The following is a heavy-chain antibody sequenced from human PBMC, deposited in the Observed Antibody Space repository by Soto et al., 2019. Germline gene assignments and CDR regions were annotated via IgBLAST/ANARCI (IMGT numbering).Heavy chain of an antibody. J-gene: IGHJ5*02. V-gene: IGHV4-59*01. CDR1: GGSLSSYY. CDR2: VYFRGNT. Sequence: SGTLSLTCTVSGGSLSSYYWTWIRQSPGKGLEWIGYVYFRGNTNYNPSLTSRVAISIDTSKNQFSLRLASVTAAHTAFYYCGSVRPSGYVLSWGQGTLVTVSS. D-gene: IGHD6-25*01. CDR3: GSVRPSGYVLS.